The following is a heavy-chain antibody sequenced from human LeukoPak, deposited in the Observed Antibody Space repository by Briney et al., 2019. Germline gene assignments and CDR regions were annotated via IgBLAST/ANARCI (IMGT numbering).Heavy chain of an antibody. CDR3: ATATSGIAVAGRSGVSYFDY. V-gene: IGHV1-24*01. J-gene: IGHJ4*02. D-gene: IGHD6-19*01. CDR2: FDPEDGET. CDR1: GYTLTELS. Sequence: ASVKVSCKVSGYTLTELSMHWVRQAPGKGLEWMGGFDPEDGETVYAQKFQGRVTMTEDTSTDTAYMELSSLRSEDTAVYYCATATSGIAVAGRSGVSYFDYWGQGTLVTVSS.